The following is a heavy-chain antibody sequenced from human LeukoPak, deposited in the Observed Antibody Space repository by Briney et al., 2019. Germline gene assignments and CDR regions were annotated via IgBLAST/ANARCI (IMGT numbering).Heavy chain of an antibody. Sequence: ASVKVSCKASGYTFTSYDINWVRQATGQGLEWMGWMNPNGGNTGYAQKFQGRVTMTRNTSISTAYMELSSLRSEDTAVYYCARVPGIAAAGAYDAFDIWGQGTMVTVSS. V-gene: IGHV1-8*01. CDR1: GYTFTSYD. CDR2: MNPNGGNT. J-gene: IGHJ3*02. CDR3: ARVPGIAAAGAYDAFDI. D-gene: IGHD6-13*01.